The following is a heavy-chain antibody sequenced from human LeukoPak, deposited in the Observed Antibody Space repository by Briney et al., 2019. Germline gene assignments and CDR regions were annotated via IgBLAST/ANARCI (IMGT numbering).Heavy chain of an antibody. CDR3: ARVRSGSPSYYYYYMDV. CDR2: IYYSGST. V-gene: IGHV4-59*01. Sequence: SETLSLTCTVSGGSISSYYWSWIRQPPGKGLEWIGYIYYSGSTNYNPSLKSRVTISVDTSKNQFSLKLSSVTAADTAVYYCARVRSGSPSYYYYYMDVWGKGTTVTVSS. D-gene: IGHD3-10*01. J-gene: IGHJ6*03. CDR1: GGSISSYY.